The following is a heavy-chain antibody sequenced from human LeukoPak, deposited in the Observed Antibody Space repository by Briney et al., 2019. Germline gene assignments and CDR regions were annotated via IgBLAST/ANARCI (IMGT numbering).Heavy chain of an antibody. Sequence: GGSLRLPCAASGFTFSSYAMSWVRQAPGKGLEWVSAISGSGGSTSYADSVKGRFTISRDNFKNTLYLQMNSLRAEDTAVYYCAKLTGGYYDSSGYYPLDYWGQGTLVTVSS. J-gene: IGHJ4*02. D-gene: IGHD3-22*01. CDR3: AKLTGGYYDSSGYYPLDY. V-gene: IGHV3-23*01. CDR1: GFTFSSYA. CDR2: ISGSGGST.